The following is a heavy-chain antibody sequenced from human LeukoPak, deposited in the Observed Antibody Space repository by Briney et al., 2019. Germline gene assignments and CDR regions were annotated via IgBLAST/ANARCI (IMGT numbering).Heavy chain of an antibody. Sequence: GGSLRLSCAASGFTFSSYAMHWVRQAPGKGLEWVGFIRSKAYGGTTEYAASVKGRFTISRDDSKSIAYLQMNSLKTEDTAVYYCTRDLGSSWYVGRYFQHWGQGTLVTVSS. CDR2: IRSKAYGGTT. CDR1: GFTFSSYA. J-gene: IGHJ1*01. D-gene: IGHD6-13*01. V-gene: IGHV3-49*04. CDR3: TRDLGSSWYVGRYFQH.